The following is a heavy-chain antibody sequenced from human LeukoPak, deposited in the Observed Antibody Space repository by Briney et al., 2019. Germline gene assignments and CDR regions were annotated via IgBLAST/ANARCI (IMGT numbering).Heavy chain of an antibody. V-gene: IGHV3-30-3*01. D-gene: IGHD3-9*01. J-gene: IGHJ4*02. CDR1: GFTFSGYA. Sequence: HPGGSLRLSCAASGFTFSGYAMHWVRQAPGKGLEWVAVISYDGSNKYYADSVKGRFTISRDNSKNTLYLQMNSLRAEDTAVYYCARGWHYDILTGHDYWGQGTLVTVSS. CDR3: ARGWHYDILTGHDY. CDR2: ISYDGSNK.